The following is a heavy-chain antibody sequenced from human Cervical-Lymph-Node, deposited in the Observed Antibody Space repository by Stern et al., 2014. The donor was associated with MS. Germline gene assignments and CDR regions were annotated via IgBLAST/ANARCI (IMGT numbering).Heavy chain of an antibody. CDR2: IFQSGTA. CDR1: GGSISSSNW. J-gene: IGHJ6*02. CDR3: ARVWSLYYGMDV. D-gene: IGHD1-26*01. Sequence: QVQLVESGPGLVKPSGTLSLTCAVSGGSISSSNWWSWVRQPPGKGLEWIGEIFQSGTANYNPSLKSRFPISVVKPKTQSPLKLSSFTAADTAVYYCARVWSLYYGMDVWGQGTTVTVSS. V-gene: IGHV4-4*02.